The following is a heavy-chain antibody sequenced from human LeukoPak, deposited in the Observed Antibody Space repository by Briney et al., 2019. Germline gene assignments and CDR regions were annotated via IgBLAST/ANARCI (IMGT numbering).Heavy chain of an antibody. CDR3: AREPPFY. V-gene: IGHV3-48*03. CDR1: GFTLSSYE. J-gene: IGHJ4*02. CDR2: ILNSGTTT. Sequence: GGSLSLSCAASGFTLSSYEMNWVRQAPGKGLEWVSYILNSGTTTYYADSVKGRFTISRDNAKNSLYLQMNSLRAEDTGVYYCAREPPFYWGQGILVTVSS.